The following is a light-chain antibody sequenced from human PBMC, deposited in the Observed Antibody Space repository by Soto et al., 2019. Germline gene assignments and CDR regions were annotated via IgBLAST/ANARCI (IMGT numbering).Light chain of an antibody. CDR3: TAWDDSLNGVV. J-gene: IGLJ3*02. CDR2: SNN. Sequence: QSVLTQPPSASGTPGQRVTISCSGSSSNTGSNNVNWYRQLPGTAPKLLIHSNNQRPSGVPVRFSASKSGTSASLAISGLXSEDESDYYCTAWDDSLNGVVFGGGTKLTVL. CDR1: SSNTGSNN. V-gene: IGLV1-44*01.